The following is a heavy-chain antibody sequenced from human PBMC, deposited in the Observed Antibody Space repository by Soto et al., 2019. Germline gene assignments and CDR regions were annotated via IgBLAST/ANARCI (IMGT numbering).Heavy chain of an antibody. D-gene: IGHD4-17*01. CDR2: ISSSSSTI. CDR1: GFTFSSYS. Sequence: EVQLVESGGGLVQPGGSLRLSCAASGFTFSSYSMNWVRQAPGKGLEWVSYISSSSSTIYYADSVKGRFTISRDNAKNALYLQMNSLRADDPAVYYCANYGDYDYFDCWGQGTLVTVSS. V-gene: IGHV3-48*01. CDR3: ANYGDYDYFDC. J-gene: IGHJ4*02.